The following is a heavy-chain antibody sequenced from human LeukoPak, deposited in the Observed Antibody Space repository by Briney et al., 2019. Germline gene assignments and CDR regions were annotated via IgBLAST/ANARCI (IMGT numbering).Heavy chain of an antibody. J-gene: IGHJ6*03. D-gene: IGHD2-2*02. Sequence: GGSLRLSCGASGFAFSTYAMHWVRQTPDKGLEWVAFISSGGTSENYADSVKGRFTISRDNAKNSLYLQMDNVRSDDTAVYFCARAGIPGDYYYYYMDVWGKGTTVTVSS. V-gene: IGHV3-30*03. CDR1: GFAFSTYA. CDR3: ARAGIPGDYYYYYMDV. CDR2: ISSGGTSE.